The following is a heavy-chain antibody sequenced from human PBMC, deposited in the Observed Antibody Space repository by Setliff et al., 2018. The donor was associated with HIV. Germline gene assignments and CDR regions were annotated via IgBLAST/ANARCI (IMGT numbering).Heavy chain of an antibody. D-gene: IGHD3-10*01. Sequence: PGESLKISCKGSGYSFTSYWIGWVRQMPGKGLGWMGIIYPGDSGTRYSPSFQGQVTISADKSISTAYLQWSSLKASDTAMYYCARPSSGSGSYSAFDIWGQGTMVTVSS. CDR1: GYSFTSYW. CDR2: IYPGDSGT. CDR3: ARPSSGSGSYSAFDI. J-gene: IGHJ3*02. V-gene: IGHV5-51*01.